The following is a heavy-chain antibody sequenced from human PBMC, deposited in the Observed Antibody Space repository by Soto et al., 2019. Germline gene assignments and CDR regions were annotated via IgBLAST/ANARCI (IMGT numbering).Heavy chain of an antibody. CDR1: GGTFSSYA. V-gene: IGHV1-69*06. D-gene: IGHD1-26*01. CDR2: IIPIFGTA. CDR3: ARRASGSYYQRLYYYYGMDV. Sequence: SVKVCCKGTGGTFSSYAISWVRQAPGQGLECMGGIIPIFGTANYAQKFQGRVTITADKSTSTAYMELSSLRSEDTAVYYCARRASGSYYQRLYYYYGMDVWGQGTTVTVSS. J-gene: IGHJ6*02.